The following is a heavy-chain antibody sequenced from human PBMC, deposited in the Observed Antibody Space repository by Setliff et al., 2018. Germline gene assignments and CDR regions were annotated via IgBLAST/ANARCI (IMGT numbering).Heavy chain of an antibody. J-gene: IGHJ6*03. Sequence: SVKVSCKASGGIFSSYGISWVRQAPGQGLEWMGGTIPIFGTTDYAQKFRGRVTIITDESTSTAFMQLSSLRSEDTAVYYCVREGVDSRSSTDYRYYMDVWGKGTTVTVSS. CDR3: VREGVDSRSSTDYRYYMDV. CDR1: GGIFSSYG. V-gene: IGHV1-69*05. CDR2: TIPIFGTT. D-gene: IGHD3-22*01.